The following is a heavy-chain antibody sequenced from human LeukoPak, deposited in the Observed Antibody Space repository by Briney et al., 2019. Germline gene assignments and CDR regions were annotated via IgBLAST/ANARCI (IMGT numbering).Heavy chain of an antibody. V-gene: IGHV3-64*01. J-gene: IGHJ6*03. Sequence: GGSLRLSCAASGFTFSSYAMHWVRQAPGKGLEYVSAISSNGGSTYYANSVKGRFTISRDNSKNTLYLQMGSLRAEDMAVYYCAREAIAAADAAYYYYYMDVWGKGTTVTVSS. CDR1: GFTFSSYA. CDR3: AREAIAAADAAYYYYYMDV. CDR2: ISSNGGST. D-gene: IGHD6-13*01.